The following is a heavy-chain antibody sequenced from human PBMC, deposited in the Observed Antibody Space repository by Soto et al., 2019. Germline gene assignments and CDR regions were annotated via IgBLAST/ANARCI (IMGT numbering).Heavy chain of an antibody. J-gene: IGHJ4*02. Sequence: SGPTLVNPTQTLTRTCTFSGFSLSTRGVRVGWIRQPPGKALESRALSNWDDDKRSSPSLKSRLTITKDLSKNQTVITMNNKHRGDTSTYYCECSYDILSCYYLEYPFEYRGQATLVTVSS. D-gene: IGHD3-9*01. V-gene: IGHV2-5*02. CDR3: ECSYDILSCYYLEYPFEY. CDR2: SNWDDDK. CDR1: GFSLSTRGVR.